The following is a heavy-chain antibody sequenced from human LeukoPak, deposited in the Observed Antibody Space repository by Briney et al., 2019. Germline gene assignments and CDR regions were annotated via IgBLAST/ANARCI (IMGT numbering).Heavy chain of an antibody. CDR1: GFTFDDYG. CDR3: ARTDEGLYCSGGRCGGDYYYMDV. Sequence: GGSLRLSCAASGFTFDDYGMSWVRQAPGKGREWVSGINWNGGSTGYADSVKGRFTISRDNAENSLYLQMNCMRAEDTALYFCARTDEGLYCSGGRCGGDYYYMDVWGKGTTVTVSS. CDR2: INWNGGST. D-gene: IGHD2-15*01. V-gene: IGHV3-20*04. J-gene: IGHJ6*03.